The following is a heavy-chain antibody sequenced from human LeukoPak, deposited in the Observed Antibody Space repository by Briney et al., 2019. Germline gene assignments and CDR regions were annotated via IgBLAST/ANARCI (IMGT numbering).Heavy chain of an antibody. D-gene: IGHD3-10*01. CDR1: GFTFSSYA. CDR2: ISGTASKI. V-gene: IGHV3-48*03. CDR3: AKDHYYGSGSIDY. J-gene: IGHJ4*02. Sequence: GGSLRLSCAASGFTFSSYAMHWVRQAPGKGLEWVSYISGTASKIYYADSVKGRFTISRDNAKNSLFLQMSSLRAEDTAVYYCAKDHYYGSGSIDYWGQGTLVTVSS.